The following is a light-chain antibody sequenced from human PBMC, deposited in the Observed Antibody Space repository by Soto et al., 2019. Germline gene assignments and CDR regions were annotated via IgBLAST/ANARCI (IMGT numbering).Light chain of an antibody. Sequence: IQLAQSPCSLSASVRDSVTLTCRASQGIDTSLAWYQQKPGKAPKLLIYAASNFQSGVPSGFSGSGSGTHFTLTISSLQPEDFATYYCQQLHGYPITFGQGTRLEIK. V-gene: IGKV1-9*01. J-gene: IGKJ5*01. CDR2: AAS. CDR3: QQLHGYPIT. CDR1: QGIDTS.